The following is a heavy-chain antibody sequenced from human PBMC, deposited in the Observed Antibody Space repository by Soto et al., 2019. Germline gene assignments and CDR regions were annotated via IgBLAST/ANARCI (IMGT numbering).Heavy chain of an antibody. D-gene: IGHD3-10*01. Sequence: GGSLRLSCAASGFTFSDYYMSWIRQAPGKGLEWVSYISSSGSTIYYADSVKGRFTISRDNAKNSLYLQMNSLRAEDTAVYYCARDKFRGVIIKPLDYWGQGTLVTVSS. CDR3: ARDKFRGVIIKPLDY. J-gene: IGHJ4*02. CDR2: ISSSGSTI. CDR1: GFTFSDYY. V-gene: IGHV3-11*01.